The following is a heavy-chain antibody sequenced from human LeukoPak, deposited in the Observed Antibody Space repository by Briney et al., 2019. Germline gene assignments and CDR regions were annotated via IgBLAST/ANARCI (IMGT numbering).Heavy chain of an antibody. CDR1: GFTFSSYV. V-gene: IGHV3-23*01. D-gene: IGHD5-18*01. CDR3: AKGYSYGYYSY. J-gene: IGHJ4*02. Sequence: PGGSLRLSCAASGFTFSSYVMSWVRQAPGKGMEWVSTISGSGGSTYYADSVKGRFTISRDNSKNTLYLQMNSLRAEDTAVYYCAKGYSYGYYSYWGQGTLVTVSS. CDR2: ISGSGGST.